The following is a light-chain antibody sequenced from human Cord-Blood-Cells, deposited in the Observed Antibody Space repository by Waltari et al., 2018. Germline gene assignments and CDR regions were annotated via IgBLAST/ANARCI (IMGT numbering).Light chain of an antibody. CDR2: QDS. J-gene: IGLJ2*01. CDR1: KLGDKY. Sequence: SYELTQPPSVSVSPGQTASITCPGDKLGDKYACWYKQKPGQSPVLVSYQDSKRPSGIPERFSGSNAGNTATLTSGGTQAMDEADYYCQAWDSSTAVVFGGGTNLTVL. V-gene: IGLV3-1*01. CDR3: QAWDSSTAVV.